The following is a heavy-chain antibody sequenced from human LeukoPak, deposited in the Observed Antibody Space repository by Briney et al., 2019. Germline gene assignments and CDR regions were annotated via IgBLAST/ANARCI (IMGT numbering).Heavy chain of an antibody. CDR1: GYSISSGYY. Sequence: SETLSLTCDVSGYSISSGYYWGWIRQPPGKELLYIGSIYRSGNTYYNPSLKSRVTISVDTSKNQFSLKMSSLTAADTAVYYCARHDLLGSSAWIDAFEFWGQGPLVTVSS. D-gene: IGHD6-25*01. J-gene: IGHJ3*01. CDR3: ARHDLLGSSAWIDAFEF. CDR2: IYRSGNT. V-gene: IGHV4-38-2*01.